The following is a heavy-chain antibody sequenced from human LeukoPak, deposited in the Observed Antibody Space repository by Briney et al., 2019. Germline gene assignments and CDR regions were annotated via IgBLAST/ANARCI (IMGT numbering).Heavy chain of an antibody. D-gene: IGHD3-22*01. CDR1: GFTFSNYW. J-gene: IGHJ4*02. Sequence: QSGGSLRLSCAASGFTFSNYWMHWVRQAPGKGLVWVSRIHNDGSSTTYADSVKGRFTISRDNAKNTLFLQMNSLRAEDTAVYYCAKGGGYGPFDYWGQGTLVTVSS. V-gene: IGHV3-74*01. CDR2: IHNDGSST. CDR3: AKGGGYGPFDY.